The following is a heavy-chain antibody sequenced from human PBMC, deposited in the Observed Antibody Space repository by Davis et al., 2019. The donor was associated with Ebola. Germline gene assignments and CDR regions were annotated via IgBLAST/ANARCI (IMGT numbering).Heavy chain of an antibody. CDR1: GGSFSGYY. Sequence: SETLSLTCAVYGGSFSGYYWSWIRQPPGKGLEWIGEINHSGSTNYNPSLKSRVTISVDTSKNQFPLKLSSATAEDTAVYSCARGPSLRNFDYWGQGTLVTVSS. V-gene: IGHV4-34*01. CDR3: ARGPSLRNFDY. J-gene: IGHJ4*02. D-gene: IGHD4/OR15-4a*01. CDR2: INHSGST.